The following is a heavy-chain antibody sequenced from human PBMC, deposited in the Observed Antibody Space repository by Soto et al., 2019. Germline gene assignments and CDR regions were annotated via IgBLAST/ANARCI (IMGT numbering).Heavy chain of an antibody. CDR2: MNPNSGNT. D-gene: IGHD2-15*01. J-gene: IGHJ5*02. CDR1: GYTFTRYD. CDR3: ARRIVAANDNWFDP. V-gene: IGHV1-8*01. Sequence: ASVKVSCKASGYTFTRYDINWVRQATGQGLEWMGWMNPNSGNTGYAQKFQGRVTMTRNTSISTAYMELSSLRSEDTAVYYCARRIVAANDNWFDPWGQGTLVTVSS.